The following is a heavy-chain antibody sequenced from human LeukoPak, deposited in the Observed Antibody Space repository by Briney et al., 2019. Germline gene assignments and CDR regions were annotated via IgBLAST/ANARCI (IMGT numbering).Heavy chain of an antibody. J-gene: IGHJ4*02. V-gene: IGHV4-38-2*01. Sequence: SETLTLTCAASEYSISSCYFCGLRREPAKEVLWWIGISNHSRNTYYTASLKSRVTISVDTSKNRFSLKLSSVTAPDTAVYFCARSPERWLQLLIDYWGQGTPVTPSS. CDR1: EYSISSCYF. D-gene: IGHD5-24*01. CDR3: ARSPERWLQLLIDY. CDR2: SNHSRNT.